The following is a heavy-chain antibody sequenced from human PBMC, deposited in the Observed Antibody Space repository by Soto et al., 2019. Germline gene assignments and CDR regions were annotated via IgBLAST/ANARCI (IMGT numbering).Heavy chain of an antibody. Sequence: QVQLQESGPGLVKPSQTLSLTCTVSGGSISSGGYYWSWIRQHPGKGLEWIGYIYYSGSTYYNPSLKSRVTVSVDTSKNQFSRKLSSVTAADTAVYYCAREYSGSYYFDYWGQGTLVTVSS. CDR2: IYYSGST. V-gene: IGHV4-31*03. CDR1: GGSISSGGYY. D-gene: IGHD1-26*01. CDR3: AREYSGSYYFDY. J-gene: IGHJ4*02.